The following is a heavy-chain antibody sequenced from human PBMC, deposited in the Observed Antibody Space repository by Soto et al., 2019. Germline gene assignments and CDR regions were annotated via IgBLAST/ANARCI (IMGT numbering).Heavy chain of an antibody. CDR3: ARDGRTHGSVNEGYFDS. CDR1: GFTFSFYW. V-gene: IGHV3-74*01. D-gene: IGHD2-15*01. J-gene: IGHJ4*02. CDR2: INADGSST. Sequence: HPGGSLRLSCTASGFTFSFYWMYWVRQTPGEGLVWVSRINADGSSTNYADSVKGRFTISRDNAKDTLYLQMNSLRTEDTAIYYCARDGRTHGSVNEGYFDSWGQGTMVTVSS.